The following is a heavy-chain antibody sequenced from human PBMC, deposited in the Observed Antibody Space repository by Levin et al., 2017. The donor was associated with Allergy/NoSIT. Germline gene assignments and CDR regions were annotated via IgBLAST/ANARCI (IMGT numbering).Heavy chain of an antibody. V-gene: IGHV3-48*02. CDR2: ISSSSSTI. CDR1: GFTFSSYS. CDR3: ARDSTTYYDILTGYWGRGYFQH. Sequence: GESLKISCAASGFTFSSYSMNWVRQAPGKGLEWVSYISSSSSTIYYADSVKGRFTISRDNAKNSLYLQMNSLRDEDTAVYYCARDSTTYYDILTGYWGRGYFQHWGQGTLVTVSS. J-gene: IGHJ1*01. D-gene: IGHD3-9*01.